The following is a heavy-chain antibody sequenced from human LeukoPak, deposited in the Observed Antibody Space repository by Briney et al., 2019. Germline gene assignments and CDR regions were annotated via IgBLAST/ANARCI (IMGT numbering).Heavy chain of an antibody. V-gene: IGHV3-23*01. CDR3: AEVVGATTRGYFDY. D-gene: IGHD1-26*01. Sequence: GGSLRLSCAASGFTFSSYAMSWVRQAPGKGLEWVSLISGSGGSTYYADSVEGRFTISRDNSKNTLYLQMNSLRAEDTAVYYCAEVVGATTRGYFDYWGQGTLVAVSS. CDR1: GFTFSSYA. CDR2: ISGSGGST. J-gene: IGHJ4*02.